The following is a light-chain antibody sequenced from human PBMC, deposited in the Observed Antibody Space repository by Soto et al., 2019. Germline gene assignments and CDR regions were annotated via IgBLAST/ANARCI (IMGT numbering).Light chain of an antibody. J-gene: IGKJ1*01. CDR1: QSVSSK. V-gene: IGKV3-15*01. CDR2: GAS. CDR3: QQYNNWPPWT. Sequence: EIVMTQSPATLSVSPGERATLSCRASQSVSSKLAWYQQKPGQAPMLLIYGASTRATGIPARFSGSGSGTEFTLTISSLQSEDFAVYYCQQYNNWPPWTFGQGTKVEIK.